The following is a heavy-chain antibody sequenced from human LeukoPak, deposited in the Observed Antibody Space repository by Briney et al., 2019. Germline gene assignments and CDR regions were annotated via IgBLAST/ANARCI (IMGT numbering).Heavy chain of an antibody. D-gene: IGHD1-14*01. Sequence: SVKVSCKASGGTFSGYAISWVRQAPGQGLEWMGGIIPIFGTANYAQKFQGRVTMTRNTSRSTAYMELSSLRSEDTAVYYCARERNSWFDPWGQGTLVTVSS. V-gene: IGHV1-69*05. CDR1: GGTFSGYA. CDR2: IIPIFGTA. CDR3: ARERNSWFDP. J-gene: IGHJ5*02.